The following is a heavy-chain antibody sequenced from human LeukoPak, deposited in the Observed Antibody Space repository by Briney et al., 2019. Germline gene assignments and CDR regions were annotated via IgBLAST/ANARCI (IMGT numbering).Heavy chain of an antibody. CDR3: ARSITMVRGVKAFGY. D-gene: IGHD3-10*01. CDR2: MNPNSGNA. J-gene: IGHJ4*02. CDR1: GYTFTSYD. V-gene: IGHV1-8*01. Sequence: GASVKVSCRASGYTFTSYDINWVRQATGQGLEWMGWMNPNSGNAGYAQKFQGRVTMTRNTSISTAYMELSSLRSEDTAVYYCARSITMVRGVKAFGYWGQGTLVTVSS.